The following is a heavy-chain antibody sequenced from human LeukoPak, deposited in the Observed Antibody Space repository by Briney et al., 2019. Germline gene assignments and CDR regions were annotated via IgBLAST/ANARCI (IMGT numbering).Heavy chain of an antibody. D-gene: IGHD5-24*01. CDR2: IYSGGST. CDR1: GFTVSSNY. CDR3: AKEGRSLQTY. J-gene: IGHJ4*02. V-gene: IGHV3-53*01. Sequence: GGSLRLSCAASGFTVSSNYMSWVRQAPGKGLEWVSVIYSGGSTYYADSVKGRFTISRDNAKNSLYLQMNSLRVEDTAVYYCAKEGRSLQTYWGQGTLVTVSS.